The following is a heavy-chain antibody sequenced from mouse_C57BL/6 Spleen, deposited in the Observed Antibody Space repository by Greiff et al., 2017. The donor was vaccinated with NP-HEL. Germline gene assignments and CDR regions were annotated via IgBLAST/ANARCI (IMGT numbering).Heavy chain of an antibody. V-gene: IGHV5-4*01. D-gene: IGHD2-5*01. CDR1: GFTFSSYA. Sequence: EVQGVESGGGLVKPGGSLKLSCAASGFTFSSYAMSWVRQTPEKRLEWVATISDGGSYTYYPDNVKGRFTISRDNAKNNLYLQLSHLKSEDTAMYYCARDEGYSNYWYFDVWGTGTTVTVSS. CDR3: ARDEGYSNYWYFDV. CDR2: ISDGGSYT. J-gene: IGHJ1*03.